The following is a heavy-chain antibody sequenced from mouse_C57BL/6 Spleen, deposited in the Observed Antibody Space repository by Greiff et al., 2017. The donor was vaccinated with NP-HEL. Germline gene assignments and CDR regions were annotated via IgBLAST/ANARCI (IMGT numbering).Heavy chain of an antibody. V-gene: IGHV1-81*01. J-gene: IGHJ4*01. CDR3: ARGGQLRLAGYYAMDY. CDR2: LYPRSGNT. Sequence: QVQLQQSGAELARPGASVKLSCKASGYTFTSSGISWVKQRTGQGLEWIGELYPRSGNTYYNEKFKGKATLTADKSSSTAYMELRSLTSEDSAVYFCARGGQLRLAGYYAMDYWGQGTSVTVSS. CDR1: GYTFTSSG. D-gene: IGHD3-2*02.